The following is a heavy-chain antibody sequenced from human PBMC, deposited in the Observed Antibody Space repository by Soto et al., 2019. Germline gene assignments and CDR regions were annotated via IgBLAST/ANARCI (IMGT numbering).Heavy chain of an antibody. CDR2: IYYSGST. Sequence: SSETLSLTCTVSGGSISSSSYYWGWIRQPPGKGLEWIGSIYYSGSTYYNPSLKSRVTISVDTSKNQFSLKLSSVTAADTAVYYCARRGSGSYSDYWGQGTVVTVSS. CDR3: ARRGSGSYSDY. D-gene: IGHD3-10*01. V-gene: IGHV4-39*01. J-gene: IGHJ4*02. CDR1: GGSISSSSYY.